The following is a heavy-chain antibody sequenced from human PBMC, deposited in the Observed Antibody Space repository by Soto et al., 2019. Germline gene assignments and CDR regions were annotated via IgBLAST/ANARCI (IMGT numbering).Heavy chain of an antibody. D-gene: IGHD3-22*01. J-gene: IGHJ4*02. V-gene: IGHV1-2*04. Sequence: ASVKVSCKASGYTFTGYYMHWVRQAPGQGLEWMGWINPNSGGTNYAQKFQGWVTMTRDTSISTAYMELSRLRSDDTAVYDCARYDSSGYYFDYWGQGTLVTVSS. CDR2: INPNSGGT. CDR3: ARYDSSGYYFDY. CDR1: GYTFTGYY.